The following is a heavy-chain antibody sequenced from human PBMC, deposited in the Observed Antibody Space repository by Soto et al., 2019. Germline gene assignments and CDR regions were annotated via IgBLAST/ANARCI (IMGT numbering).Heavy chain of an antibody. CDR2: ISGGGSGT. V-gene: IGHV3-23*01. J-gene: IGHJ5*02. D-gene: IGHD2-8*02. CDR3: AKDPKSTVRFNWFDP. Sequence: EMQLSESGGGLVQPGGSLRLSCAASGFTFGSYAMSWVRQAPGKGLEWVSAISGGGSGTYYADSVKGRFTISRDKSKKTLFLQMNSLRVEDTAIYYCAKDPKSTVRFNWFDPWGQGTLVTVSS. CDR1: GFTFGSYA.